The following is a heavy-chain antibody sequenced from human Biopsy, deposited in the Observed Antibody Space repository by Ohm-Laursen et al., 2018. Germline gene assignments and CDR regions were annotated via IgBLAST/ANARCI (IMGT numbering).Heavy chain of an antibody. V-gene: IGHV3-21*01. CDR2: ISETSSHI. D-gene: IGHD6-6*01. J-gene: IGHJ6*02. Sequence: SLRLSCAASGFSVSSYDMNWVRQAPGKGVEWISYISETSSHIYDADSVRGRFTVARDIAKNSLYLQLNSLRVEDTAVYYCARDSSRRAREGGMDVWGQGTTVTVSS. CDR1: GFSVSSYD. CDR3: ARDSSRRAREGGMDV.